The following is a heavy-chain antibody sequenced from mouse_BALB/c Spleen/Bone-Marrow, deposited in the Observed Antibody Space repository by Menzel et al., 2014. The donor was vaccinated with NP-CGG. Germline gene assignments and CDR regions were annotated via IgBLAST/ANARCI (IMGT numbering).Heavy chain of an antibody. D-gene: IGHD2-1*01. CDR3: ARRGYYGNYYYAMDY. V-gene: IGHV14-3*02. CDR2: IDPANGNT. CDR1: GFNIKDTY. Sequence: VQLKQSGAELVKPGASVKLSCTASGFNIKDTYMHWVKQGPERGLEWIGRIDPANGNTKYDPKFQGKATITADTSSNTAYLQLSSLTSEDTAVYYCARRGYYGNYYYAMDYWGQGTSVTVPS. J-gene: IGHJ4*01.